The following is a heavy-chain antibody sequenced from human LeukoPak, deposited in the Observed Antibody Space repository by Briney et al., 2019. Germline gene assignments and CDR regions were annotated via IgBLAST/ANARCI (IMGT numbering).Heavy chain of an antibody. D-gene: IGHD3-22*01. V-gene: IGHV3-23*01. Sequence: PGGSLRLSCAASGFTFSSYAMSWVRQAPGRGLEWVSTISGSGGSTYYADSVKGRFTISRDNSKNTLYLLMNSPRAEDTAVYYCAKGGGSGYYNHFDYWGQGTLVTVSS. J-gene: IGHJ4*02. CDR2: ISGSGGST. CDR3: AKGGGSGYYNHFDY. CDR1: GFTFSSYA.